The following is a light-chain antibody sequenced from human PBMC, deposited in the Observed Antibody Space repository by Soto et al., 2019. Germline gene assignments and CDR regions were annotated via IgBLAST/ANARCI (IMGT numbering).Light chain of an antibody. Sequence: EIVLTQSPGTLSLSPGERATLSCRASQSVSSSYLAWYQQKLGQAPRLLIYGASSRATGIPDRFSGSGSGTDFTLTISRLEPEDFAVYYCQQYGSSPATFGGGTKVDIK. J-gene: IGKJ4*01. CDR3: QQYGSSPAT. CDR1: QSVSSSY. V-gene: IGKV3-20*01. CDR2: GAS.